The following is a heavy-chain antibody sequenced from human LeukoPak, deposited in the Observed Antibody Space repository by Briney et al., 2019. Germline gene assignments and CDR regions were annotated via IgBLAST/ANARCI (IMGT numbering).Heavy chain of an antibody. CDR3: ASYYDHYYYYGMDV. D-gene: IGHD3-3*01. Sequence: NPSGTLSLTCAVYGGSFSGYYWSWIRQPPGKGLEWIGEINHSGSTNYNPSLKSRVTISVDTSKNQFSLKLSSVTAADTAVYYCASYYDHYYYYGMDVWGQGTTVTVSS. V-gene: IGHV4-34*01. J-gene: IGHJ6*02. CDR1: GGSFSGYY. CDR2: INHSGST.